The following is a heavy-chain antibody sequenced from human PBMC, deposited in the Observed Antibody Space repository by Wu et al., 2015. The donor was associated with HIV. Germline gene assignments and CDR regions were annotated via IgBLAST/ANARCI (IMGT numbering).Heavy chain of an antibody. J-gene: IGHJ4*02. CDR1: GYTFTSYY. D-gene: IGHD6-19*01. V-gene: IGHV1-46*01. CDR2: INPSGGST. CDR3: ARGTAVAPTPYYFDY. Sequence: GAEVKKPWASVKVSCKASGYTFTSYYMHWVRQAPGQGLEWMGIINPSGGSTSYAQKFQGRVTMTRDTSTSTVYMELSSLRSEDTAVYYCARGTAVAPTPYYFDYWGQGTLVTVSS.